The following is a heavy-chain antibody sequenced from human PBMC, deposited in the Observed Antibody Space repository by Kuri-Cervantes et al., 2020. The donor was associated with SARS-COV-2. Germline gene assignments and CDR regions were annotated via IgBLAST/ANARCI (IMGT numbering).Heavy chain of an antibody. Sequence: SETLSLTCTVSGGSISSYYWSWIRQPPGKGLEWIGYIYYSGSTNYNPYLKSRVTISVDTSKNQFSLKLSSVTAADTAVYYCARGSGYRSSTSCYVVYYYYYKDVCEKAITTVSS. J-gene: IGHJ6*03. CDR2: IYYSGST. CDR1: GGSISSYY. D-gene: IGHD2-2*03. V-gene: IGHV4-59*12. CDR3: ARGSGYRSSTSCYVVYYYYYKDV.